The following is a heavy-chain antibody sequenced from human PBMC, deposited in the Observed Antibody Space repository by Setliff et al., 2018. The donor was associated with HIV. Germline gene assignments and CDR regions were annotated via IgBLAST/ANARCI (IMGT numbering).Heavy chain of an antibody. CDR3: ARVFSSSWYGIDC. CDR1: GYTFTSYY. CDR2: INPSGGST. V-gene: IGHV1-46*01. D-gene: IGHD6-13*01. J-gene: IGHJ4*02. Sequence: ASMKVSCKASGYTFTSYYMHWVRQAPGQGLEWMGIINPSGGSTSYAQKFQGRVTMTRDTSTSTVYMELSSLRSEDTAVYYCARVFSSSWYGIDCWGQGTLVTRLL.